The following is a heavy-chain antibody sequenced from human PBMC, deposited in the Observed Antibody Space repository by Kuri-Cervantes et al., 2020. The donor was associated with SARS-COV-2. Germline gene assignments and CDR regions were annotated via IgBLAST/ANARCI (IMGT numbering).Heavy chain of an antibody. J-gene: IGHJ4*02. CDR2: IYTSGST. V-gene: IGHV4-4*07. Sequence: SQTLSLTCAASGVTFNHYAMSWIRQPAGKGLEWIGRIYTSGSTNYNPSLKSRVTMSVDTSKNQFSLKLSSVTAADTAVYYCARDYYDSSGYYYPDYWGQGTLVTVSS. CDR3: ARDYYDSSGYYYPDY. CDR1: GVTFNHYA. D-gene: IGHD3-22*01.